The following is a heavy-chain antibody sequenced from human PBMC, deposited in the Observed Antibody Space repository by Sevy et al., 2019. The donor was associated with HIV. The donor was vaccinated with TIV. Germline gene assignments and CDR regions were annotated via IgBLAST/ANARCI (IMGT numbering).Heavy chain of an antibody. Sequence: GGSLRLSCTASGFTFGDYAINWFRQAPGKGLEWIGFIRNKGHGGATDYAASVEGRFTISRDDFKNFAYLEMNSLKTEDTAVYYCARDKWECPPYYYRGMDVWGQGTTVTVSS. CDR2: IRNKGHGGAT. V-gene: IGHV3-49*03. CDR3: ARDKWECPPYYYRGMDV. J-gene: IGHJ6*02. CDR1: GFTFGDYA. D-gene: IGHD1-26*01.